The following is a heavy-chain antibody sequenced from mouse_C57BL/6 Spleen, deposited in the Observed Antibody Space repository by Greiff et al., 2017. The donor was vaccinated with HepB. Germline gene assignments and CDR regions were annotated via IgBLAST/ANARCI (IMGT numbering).Heavy chain of an antibody. CDR2: INPNNGGT. Sequence: VQLKQSGPELVKPGASVKIPCKASGYTFTDYNMDWVKQSHGKSLEWIGDINPNNGGTIYNQKFKGKATLTVDKSSSTAYMELRSLTSEDTAVYYCARSDYYDYPHFDYWGQGTTLTVSS. CDR3: ARSDYYDYPHFDY. D-gene: IGHD2-4*01. V-gene: IGHV1-18*01. CDR1: GYTFTDYN. J-gene: IGHJ2*01.